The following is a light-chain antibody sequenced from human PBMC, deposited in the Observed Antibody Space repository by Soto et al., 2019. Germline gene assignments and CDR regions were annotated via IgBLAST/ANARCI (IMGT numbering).Light chain of an antibody. V-gene: IGKV3-20*01. CDR1: QSVTNNY. J-gene: IGKJ4*01. CDR2: SAS. Sequence: EIVLTQSPGTLSLSPGERATLSCRASQSVTNNYLAWYQQKPGQAPRLLIYSASSRATGIPDRFSRSVSGTDFTLTISRLEPEDFAVYFCQQSSYSPLTFGGGTKVEI. CDR3: QQSSYSPLT.